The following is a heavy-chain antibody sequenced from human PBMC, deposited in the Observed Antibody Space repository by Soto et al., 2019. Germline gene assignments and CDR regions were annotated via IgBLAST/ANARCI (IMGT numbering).Heavy chain of an antibody. J-gene: IGHJ4*02. CDR2: IYPGDSET. D-gene: IGHD2-8*01. V-gene: IGHV5-51*01. CDR1: GYSFSTYW. Sequence: GESLKISCKGLGYSFSTYWIGWVRQVPGKGLEWMGIIYPGDSETRYSPSFQGQVTISVDKSKNAAYLHWSSLKAPDTAIYYCFILYGAARRGFDYWGPGTLVTVSS. CDR3: FILYGAARRGFDY.